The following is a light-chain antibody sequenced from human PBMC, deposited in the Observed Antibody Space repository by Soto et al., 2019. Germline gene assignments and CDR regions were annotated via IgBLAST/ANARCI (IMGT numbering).Light chain of an antibody. CDR1: QSLANSF. V-gene: IGKV3-20*01. J-gene: IGKJ5*01. CDR2: DTS. CDR3: QQYAMSQIT. Sequence: EFGCTKSAGTLALSPGERATLSCRASQSLANSFIAWYQQKPGQAPRLLIYDTSSRASGIPDRFSGSGSGTDFTLTISRLETEDFALFYCQQYAMSQITFGQGTRLEI.